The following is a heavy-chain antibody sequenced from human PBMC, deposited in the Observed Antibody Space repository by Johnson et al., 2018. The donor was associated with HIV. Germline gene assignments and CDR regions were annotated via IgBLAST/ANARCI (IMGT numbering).Heavy chain of an antibody. CDR3: TTAIVIDAFDI. D-gene: IGHD3-16*02. CDR1: GFTFTNAW. CDR2: LKSNTDGGTT. V-gene: IGHV3-15*01. J-gene: IGHJ3*02. Sequence: VQLVESGGGLVKPGGSLRLSCAASGFTFTNAWMNWVRQAPGKGLEWVGRLKSNTDGGTTDYAAPVKGRFTISRDDSKNTLFLQMSSLKTDDTAVYYCTTAIVIDAFDIWGQGTMVTVSS.